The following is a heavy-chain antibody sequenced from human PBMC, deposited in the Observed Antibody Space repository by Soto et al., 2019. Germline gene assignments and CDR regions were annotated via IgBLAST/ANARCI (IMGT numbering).Heavy chain of an antibody. CDR2: IGYDGSNK. CDR3: ARERQKRPQLVRYEFDT. V-gene: IGHV3-33*01. CDR1: GFTFSSYG. Sequence: QVQLVESGGGVVQPGRSLRLSCAASGFTFSSYGMHWVRQAPGKGLEWVAVIGYDGSNKYYADSVKGRFTISRDNSHNPLYLKMNSLRAEDTAVYYCARERQKRPQLVRYEFDTWGQRTLVTVSS. D-gene: IGHD6-13*01. J-gene: IGHJ5*02.